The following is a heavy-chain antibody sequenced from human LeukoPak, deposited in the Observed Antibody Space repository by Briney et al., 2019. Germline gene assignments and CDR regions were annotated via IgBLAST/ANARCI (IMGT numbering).Heavy chain of an antibody. D-gene: IGHD3-3*01. Sequence: GGSLRLSCAASGFRFNSYWMSWVRQAPGKGLEWVANIKQDGSKKHYLDSVQGRFTISRDNAKNSLYLQMNSLRAEDAAVYYCARVGDQRFLEWIPHWYFVLWGRGTLVTVSS. V-gene: IGHV3-7*01. J-gene: IGHJ2*01. CDR3: ARVGDQRFLEWIPHWYFVL. CDR1: GFRFNSYW. CDR2: IKQDGSKK.